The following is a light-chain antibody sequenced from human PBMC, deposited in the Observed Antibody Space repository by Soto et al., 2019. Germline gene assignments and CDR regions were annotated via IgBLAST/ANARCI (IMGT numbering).Light chain of an antibody. CDR3: QQYHDFPYT. J-gene: IGKJ2*01. Sequence: DIQMTQSPSSLSASAGDRVTVTCQASQDLSHDLNWYHQKPGKAPKLLIYGASNLETGVRSRFSGSGSGTDFTFTISSLQPEDLATYYCQQYHDFPYTFGQGTKLDIK. V-gene: IGKV1-33*01. CDR2: GAS. CDR1: QDLSHD.